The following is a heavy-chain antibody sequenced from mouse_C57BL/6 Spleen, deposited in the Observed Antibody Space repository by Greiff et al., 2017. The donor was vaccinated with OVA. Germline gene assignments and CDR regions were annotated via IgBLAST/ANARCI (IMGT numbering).Heavy chain of an antibody. J-gene: IGHJ1*03. D-gene: IGHD1-1*01. CDR3: ARSSSRSYWYFDV. V-gene: IGHV5-4*03. Sequence: EVKLVESGGGLVKPGGSLKLSCAASGFTFSSYAMSWVRQTPEKRLEWVATISDGGSYTYYPDNVKGRFTISRDNAKNNLYLQMSHLKSEDTAMYYCARSSSRSYWYFDVWGTGTTVTVSS. CDR2: ISDGGSYT. CDR1: GFTFSSYA.